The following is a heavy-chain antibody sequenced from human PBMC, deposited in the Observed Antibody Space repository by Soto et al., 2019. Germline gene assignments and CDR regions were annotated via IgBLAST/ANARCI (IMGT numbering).Heavy chain of an antibody. Sequence: SVKVSCKASGFTFTSSAMQWVRQARGQRLEWIGWIVVGSGNTNYAQKFQERVTITRDMSTSTAYMELSSLRSEDTAVYYCAADGINCSGGSCSLDYWGQGTLVTVSS. J-gene: IGHJ4*02. CDR3: AADGINCSGGSCSLDY. V-gene: IGHV1-58*02. CDR2: IVVGSGNT. CDR1: GFTFTSSA. D-gene: IGHD2-15*01.